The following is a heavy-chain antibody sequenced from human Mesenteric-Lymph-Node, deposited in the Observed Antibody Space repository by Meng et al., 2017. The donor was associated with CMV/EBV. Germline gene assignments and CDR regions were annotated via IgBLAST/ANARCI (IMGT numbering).Heavy chain of an antibody. Sequence: GESLKISCAASGFTVSSNYMSWVRQAPGKGLEWVSVIYSGGYTYYADSVKGRFTISRDNAKNSLYLQMTSLRADDTAVYYCGRGVEYSSDHWGQGTLVTVSS. CDR1: GFTVSSNY. V-gene: IGHV3-53*01. J-gene: IGHJ1*01. CDR3: GRGVEYSSDH. D-gene: IGHD6-19*01. CDR2: IYSGGYT.